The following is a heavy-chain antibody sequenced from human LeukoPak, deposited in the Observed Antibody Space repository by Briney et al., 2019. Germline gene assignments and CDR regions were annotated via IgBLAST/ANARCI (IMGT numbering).Heavy chain of an antibody. CDR3: ARGGYCSSTSCYYFDY. V-gene: IGHV3-23*01. J-gene: IGHJ4*02. CDR1: GFTFSTFA. Sequence: PGASLRLSCAASGFTFSTFAMNWVRQAPGKGLEWVSTISDAAGTTYYADSVRGRFTISRDNSKNTLYLQMNSLRAEDTAVYCCARGGYCSSTSCYYFDYWGQGTLVTVSS. CDR2: ISDAAGTT. D-gene: IGHD2-2*01.